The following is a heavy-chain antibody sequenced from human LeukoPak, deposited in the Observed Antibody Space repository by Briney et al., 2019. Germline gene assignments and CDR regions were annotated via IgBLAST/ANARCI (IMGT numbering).Heavy chain of an antibody. CDR2: IYYSGST. Sequence: PSESLCLPHGFSVDSISRYYGSCIRHPPAKGLEGVGYIYYSGSTKYNPSLKSRVTISVDTSKNQFSLKLSSVTAADTAVYYCARVGGGNSSITMIVGEHAFDIWGQGTMVTVSS. V-gene: IGHV4-59*01. D-gene: IGHD3-22*01. CDR3: ARVGGGNSSITMIVGEHAFDI. J-gene: IGHJ3*02. CDR1: VDSISRYY.